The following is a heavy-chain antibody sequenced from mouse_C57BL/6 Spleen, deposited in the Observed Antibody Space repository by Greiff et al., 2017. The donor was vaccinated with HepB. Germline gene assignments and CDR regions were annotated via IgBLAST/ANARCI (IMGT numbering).Heavy chain of an antibody. CDR1: GYTFTGYW. J-gene: IGHJ3*01. CDR3: ASHLYYDGRTWFAY. CDR2: ILPGSGST. V-gene: IGHV1-9*01. D-gene: IGHD1-1*01. Sequence: VKLVESGAELMKPGASVKLSCKATGYTFTGYWIEWVKQRPGHGLEWIGEILPGSGSTNYNEKFKGKATFTADTSSNTAYMQLSSLTTEDSAIYYCASHLYYDGRTWFAYWGQGTLVTVSA.